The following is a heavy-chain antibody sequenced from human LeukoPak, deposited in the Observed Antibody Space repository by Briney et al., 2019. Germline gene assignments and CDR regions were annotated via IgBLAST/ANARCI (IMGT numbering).Heavy chain of an antibody. V-gene: IGHV1-69*06. Sequence: ASVKVSCKTSGGTFSNYAISWVRQAPGQGLEWMGYIIPLFGTANYAQKFQGRVTITADKSTNTAYMELSSPRSEDTAVYFCARDWGYSYDDTFDIWGQGTMVTVSS. CDR2: IIPLFGTA. CDR3: ARDWGYSYDDTFDI. D-gene: IGHD5-18*01. CDR1: GGTFSNYA. J-gene: IGHJ3*02.